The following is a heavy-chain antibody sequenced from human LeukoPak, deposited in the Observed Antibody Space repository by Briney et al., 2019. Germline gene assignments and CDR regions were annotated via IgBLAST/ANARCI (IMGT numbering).Heavy chain of an antibody. CDR2: IKSKTDGGTT. V-gene: IGHV3-15*01. D-gene: IGHD3-16*02. CDR3: TTGVMITFGGVIVFDY. CDR1: GFSFSHAW. J-gene: IGHJ4*02. Sequence: GGSLRLSCTASGFSFSHAWMTWVRQAPGKGLEWVGRIKSKTDGGTTDYAAPVKGRFTISRDDSKNTLYLQMNSLKTEDTAVYYCTTGVMITFGGVIVFDYWGQGTLVTVSS.